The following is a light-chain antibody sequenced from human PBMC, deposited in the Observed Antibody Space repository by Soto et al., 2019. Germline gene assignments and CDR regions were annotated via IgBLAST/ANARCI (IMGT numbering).Light chain of an antibody. V-gene: IGLV2-14*01. J-gene: IGLJ2*01. CDR3: SSYTSSSTLE. CDR2: EVS. CDR1: SSDVGGYNY. Sequence: QAVVTQPASVSGSPGQSIAISCTGTSSDVGGYNYVSWYQQHPGKAPKLVIYEVSNRPSGVSNRFSGSKSGNTASLTISGLQAEDEADYYCSSYTSSSTLEFGGGTKVTVL.